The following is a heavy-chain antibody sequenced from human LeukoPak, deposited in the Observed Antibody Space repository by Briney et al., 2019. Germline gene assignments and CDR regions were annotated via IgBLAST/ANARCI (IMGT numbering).Heavy chain of an antibody. CDR3: ARWPYSSSYYFDY. CDR2: ITSGTTYI. CDR1: GFTFSSYW. D-gene: IGHD6-6*01. V-gene: IGHV3-21*01. J-gene: IGHJ4*02. Sequence: GGSLRLSCAASGFTFSSYWMSWVRQAPGKGLEWVSSITSGTTYIYYADSVRGRFILSRDNAKNSLYLQMNSLRAEDTAVYYCARWPYSSSYYFDYWGQGTLVTVSS.